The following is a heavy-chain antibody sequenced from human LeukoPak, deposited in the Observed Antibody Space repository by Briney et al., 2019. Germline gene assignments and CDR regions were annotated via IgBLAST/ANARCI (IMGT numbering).Heavy chain of an antibody. D-gene: IGHD6-13*01. Sequence: ASVKVSCKASGYTFINYAINWGRQAPGQRLEWVGWINAVNGNTKYSPKFQGRVSITRDTSASTAYMELSSLTSEDTAVYYCARGPRAAADDYWGQGTLVTVSS. J-gene: IGHJ4*02. CDR1: GYTFINYA. V-gene: IGHV1-3*01. CDR3: ARGPRAAADDY. CDR2: INAVNGNT.